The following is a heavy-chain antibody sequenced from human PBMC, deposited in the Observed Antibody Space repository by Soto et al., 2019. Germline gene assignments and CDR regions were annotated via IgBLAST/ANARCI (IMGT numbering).Heavy chain of an antibody. J-gene: IGHJ6*02. CDR1: GFTFSSYS. Sequence: GGSLRLSCAASGFTFSSYSMNWVRQAPGKGLEWVSSISSSSSYIYYADSVKGRFTISRDNAKNSLYLQMNSLRAEDTAVYYCAREDLTIFGVSRPLYGMDVWGQGTTVTVSS. CDR2: ISSSSSYI. CDR3: AREDLTIFGVSRPLYGMDV. D-gene: IGHD3-3*01. V-gene: IGHV3-21*01.